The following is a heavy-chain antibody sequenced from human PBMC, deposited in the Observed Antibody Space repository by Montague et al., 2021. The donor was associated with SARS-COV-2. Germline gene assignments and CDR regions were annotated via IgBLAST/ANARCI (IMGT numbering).Heavy chain of an antibody. D-gene: IGHD2-15*01. V-gene: IGHV3-23*01. J-gene: IGHJ4*02. CDR3: ASLGYCSGGRCYSGDY. CDR2: ISGSGGNT. Sequence: SLRLSCAASGFTFSSYAMSWVRQAPGKGLEWVSGISGSGGNTYCADSVKGRFTISRDNSKNTLYLQMSSLRAEDTAVYYCASLGYCSGGRCYSGDYWGQGTLVTVSS. CDR1: GFTFSSYA.